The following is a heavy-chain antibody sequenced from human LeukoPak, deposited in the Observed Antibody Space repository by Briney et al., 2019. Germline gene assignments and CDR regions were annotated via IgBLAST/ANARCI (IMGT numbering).Heavy chain of an antibody. Sequence: GGSLRLSCAASGFTFDDSSTTWVRQAPGKGLEWVSGINWNGGSTGYADSVKGRFTITRDNARKMAHLEMYSLRVEDTAVYYCVASKWSGAADFWGQGTLVTVSS. V-gene: IGHV3-20*04. J-gene: IGHJ4*02. D-gene: IGHD3-3*01. CDR1: GFTFDDSS. CDR2: INWNGGST. CDR3: VASKWSGAADF.